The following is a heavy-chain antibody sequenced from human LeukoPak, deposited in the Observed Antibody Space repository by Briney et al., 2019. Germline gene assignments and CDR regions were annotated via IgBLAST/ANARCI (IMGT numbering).Heavy chain of an antibody. V-gene: IGHV3-64*01. CDR1: GFTFSSYA. Sequence: GGSLRLSCAASGFTFSSYAMHWVRQAPGKGLEYVSAISSNGGSTYYANSVKGRFTISRDNSKNTLYLQMGSLRAEDMAVYYCARDSVPGRYYDFWSGTGAFDIWGQGTMVTVSS. CDR2: ISSNGGST. J-gene: IGHJ3*02. D-gene: IGHD3-3*01. CDR3: ARDSVPGRYYDFWSGTGAFDI.